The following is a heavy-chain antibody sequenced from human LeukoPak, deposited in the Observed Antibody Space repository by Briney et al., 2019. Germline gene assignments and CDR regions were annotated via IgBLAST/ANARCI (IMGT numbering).Heavy chain of an antibody. D-gene: IGHD7-27*01. CDR3: AKDISLPTNWGPFDY. V-gene: IGHV3-30*18. J-gene: IGHJ4*02. Sequence: PGGSLRLSCAASGFTFSSYGMHWVRQAPGKGLEWVAVISYDGSNKYYADSVKGRFTISRDNSKNTLYLQMNSLRAEDTAVYYCAKDISLPTNWGPFDYWGQGTLVTVSS. CDR2: ISYDGSNK. CDR1: GFTFSSYG.